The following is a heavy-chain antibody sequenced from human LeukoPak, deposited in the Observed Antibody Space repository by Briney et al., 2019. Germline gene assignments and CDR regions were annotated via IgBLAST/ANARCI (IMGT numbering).Heavy chain of an antibody. CDR1: GASMSSNY. Sequence: SETLSLTCNVSGASMSSNYWSWIRQPPGKGLEWIGYIYHSGNTNYSPSLESRVTMSVDESKNQFSLKLSSVTAADTAVYYCASLYSSSSYYFDYWGQGTLVTVSS. CDR3: ASLYSSSSYYFDY. J-gene: IGHJ4*02. CDR2: IYHSGNT. V-gene: IGHV4-4*09. D-gene: IGHD6-6*01.